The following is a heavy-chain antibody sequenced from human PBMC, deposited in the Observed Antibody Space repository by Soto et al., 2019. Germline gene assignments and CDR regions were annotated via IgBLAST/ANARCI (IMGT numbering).Heavy chain of an antibody. D-gene: IGHD3-10*01. CDR2: IYHSGST. Sequence: QLQLQESGSGLVKPSQTLSLTCAVSGGSISSGGYSWSWIRQPPGKGLEWIGYIYHSGSTYYNPSLKSRGGISVDSSKSQFSLKLSSVTAADTAVYYCASEYYYGSGTDFWGQGTLVTVSS. J-gene: IGHJ4*02. CDR3: ASEYYYGSGTDF. V-gene: IGHV4-30-2*01. CDR1: GGSISSGGYS.